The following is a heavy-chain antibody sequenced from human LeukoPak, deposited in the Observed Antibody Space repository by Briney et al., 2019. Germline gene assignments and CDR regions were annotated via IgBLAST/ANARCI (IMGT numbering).Heavy chain of an antibody. Sequence: GGTLRLSCAASGFTFSTYAMSWVRQAPGKGLEWVSSISGSGGSIYYADSVKGRFTISRDISKYTLYLQMTSLRAEDTALYYCAKDRSIGTYYTFDHWGQGTLVTVSS. CDR2: ISGSGGSI. V-gene: IGHV3-23*01. J-gene: IGHJ4*02. CDR1: GFTFSTYA. D-gene: IGHD1-26*01. CDR3: AKDRSIGTYYTFDH.